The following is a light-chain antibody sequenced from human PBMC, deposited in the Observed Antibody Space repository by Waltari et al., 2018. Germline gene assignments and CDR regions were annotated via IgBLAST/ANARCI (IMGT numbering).Light chain of an antibody. CDR1: QSVSIN. J-gene: IGKJ2*01. CDR2: GTS. CDR3: QQYDNWPTYT. V-gene: IGKV3-15*01. Sequence: EIVMTQSPATLSVSPGERATLSCRASQSVSINLAWYQQKPGQDPRPLIHGTSTRATGIPDRFSGSGSGTDFTLTISSLQPEDFAVYYCQQYDNWPTYTFGQGTKLEIK.